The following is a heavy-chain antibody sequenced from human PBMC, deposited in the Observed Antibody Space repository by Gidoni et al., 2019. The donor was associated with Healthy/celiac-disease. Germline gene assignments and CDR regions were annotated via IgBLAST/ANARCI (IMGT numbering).Heavy chain of an antibody. CDR1: GGSISSYY. CDR2: IYYSGSP. J-gene: IGHJ5*02. V-gene: IGHV4-59*01. CDR3: ARAEAYNWFDP. Sequence: QVQLQESGPGLVKPSETLSLTCTVSGGSISSYYWSWIRQPPGKGLEWIGYIYYSGSPNYNPSLKSRVTIAVDTSKNQFSLKLSSVTAADTAVYYCARAEAYNWFDPWGQGTLVTVSS.